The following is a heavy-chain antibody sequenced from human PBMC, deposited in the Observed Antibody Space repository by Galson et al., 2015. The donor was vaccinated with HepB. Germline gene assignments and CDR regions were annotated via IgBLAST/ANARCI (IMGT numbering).Heavy chain of an antibody. V-gene: IGHV3-30*04. CDR2: ISYHGSTK. CDR3: ARCVRAYCPGDCHQWDFDY. D-gene: IGHD2-21*02. J-gene: IGHJ4*02. Sequence: LRLSCAVSGFTFSNYAMHWVRQAPGKGLEWVTVISYHGSTKYYADSVKGRFTISRDNSKNTVYLQMNSLRAEDTAAYYCARCVRAYCPGDCHQWDFDYWGQGTLVTVSS. CDR1: GFTFSNYA.